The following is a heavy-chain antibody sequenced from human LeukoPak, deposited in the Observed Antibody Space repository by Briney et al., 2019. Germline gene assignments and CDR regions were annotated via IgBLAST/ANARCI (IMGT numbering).Heavy chain of an antibody. V-gene: IGHV3-30*02. J-gene: IGHJ4*02. CDR3: VRDWGYCRSTSCYTFDY. Sequence: GGSLRLSCAASGFIFSNYGMHWVRQAPGKGLEWVAFIRSDGSHEFYADPVKGRFTISRDNFRNTLYLQMRSLSYEDTAVYYCVRDWGYCRSTSCYTFDYWGQGTLVTASS. D-gene: IGHD2-2*02. CDR2: IRSDGSHE. CDR1: GFIFSNYG.